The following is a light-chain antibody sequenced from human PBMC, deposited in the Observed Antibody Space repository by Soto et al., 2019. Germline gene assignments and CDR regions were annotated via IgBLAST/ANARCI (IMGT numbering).Light chain of an antibody. CDR1: SSDVGGYNY. V-gene: IGLV2-14*01. J-gene: IGLJ1*01. CDR2: EVN. CDR3: NSYTTSANYV. Sequence: VLTQPASVSGSPGQSITISCTGTSSDVGGYNYVSWYQHHPGEAPKLIIFEVNKRPSGVPYRFSGSKSANTASLTISGLQAEDEADYFCNSYTTSANYVFGSGTKVTVL.